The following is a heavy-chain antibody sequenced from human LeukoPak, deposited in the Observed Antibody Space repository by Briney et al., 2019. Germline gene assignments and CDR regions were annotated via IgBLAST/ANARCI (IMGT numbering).Heavy chain of an antibody. D-gene: IGHD3-3*01. Sequence: SVKVSCKASGGTFISYAISWVRQAPGQGLEWMGGIIPIFGTANYAQKFQGRVTITADESTSTAYMELSSLRSEDTAVYYCARALGDYDFWSGYYSYYYYGMDVWGQGTTVTVSS. J-gene: IGHJ6*02. CDR1: GGTFISYA. CDR3: ARALGDYDFWSGYYSYYYYGMDV. V-gene: IGHV1-69*01. CDR2: IIPIFGTA.